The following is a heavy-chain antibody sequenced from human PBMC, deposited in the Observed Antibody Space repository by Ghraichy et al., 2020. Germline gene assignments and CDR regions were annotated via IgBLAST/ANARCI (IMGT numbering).Heavy chain of an antibody. CDR3: ARLGYSGYYFLGGVTFDI. J-gene: IGHJ3*02. D-gene: IGHD5-12*01. CDR2: IYYSGST. CDR1: GGSISSSSYY. V-gene: IGHV4-39*01. Sequence: SETLSLTCTVSGGSISSSSYYWGWIRQPPGKGLEWIGSIYYSGSTYYNPSLKSRVTISVDTSKNQFSLKLSSVTAADTAVYYCARLGYSGYYFLGGVTFDIWGQGTMVTVSS.